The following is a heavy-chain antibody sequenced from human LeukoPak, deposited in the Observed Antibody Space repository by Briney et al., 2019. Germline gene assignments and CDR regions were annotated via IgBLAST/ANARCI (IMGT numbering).Heavy chain of an antibody. D-gene: IGHD1-26*01. V-gene: IGHV3-23*01. CDR1: GYTFSSYA. CDR2: ISGSGGST. J-gene: IGHJ4*02. CDR3: AKHSGSYLYYFDY. Sequence: GASLRLSCAGSGYTFSSYAMSWVRQAPGKGLEWVSAISGSGGSTYYADSVKGRFTISRDNSKNTLYLQMNSLRAEDTAVYYCAKHSGSYLYYFDYWGQGTLVTVSS.